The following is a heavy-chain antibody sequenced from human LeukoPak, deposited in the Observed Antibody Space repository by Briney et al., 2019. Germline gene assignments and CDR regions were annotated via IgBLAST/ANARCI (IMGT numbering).Heavy chain of an antibody. CDR1: GFTFDDYA. V-gene: IGHV3-43*02. CDR2: ISGDGGST. D-gene: IGHD6-19*01. CDR3: AKDGSRIAVAGELDY. Sequence: GGSLRLSCAASGFTFDDYAMHWVRQAPGKGLEWVSLISGDGGSTYYADSVKGRFTISRDNSKNSLYLQMNSLRTEDTALYYYAKDGSRIAVAGELDYWGQGTLVTVSS. J-gene: IGHJ4*02.